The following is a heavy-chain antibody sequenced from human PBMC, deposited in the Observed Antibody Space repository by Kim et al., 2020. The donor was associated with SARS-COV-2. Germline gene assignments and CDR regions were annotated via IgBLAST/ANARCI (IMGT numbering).Heavy chain of an antibody. V-gene: IGHV1-18*01. D-gene: IGHD6-19*01. CDR3: ARKSSGALYGMDV. Sequence: YAQTLQGRVTMTTDTSTSTAYMELRSLRSDDTAVYYCARKSSGALYGMDVWGQGTTVTVSS. J-gene: IGHJ6*02.